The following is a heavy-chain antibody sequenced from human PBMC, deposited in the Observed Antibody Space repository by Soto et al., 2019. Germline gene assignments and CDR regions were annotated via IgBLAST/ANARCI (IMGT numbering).Heavy chain of an antibody. Sequence: SETLSLTCTVSGDSLSPYYWIWIRQPPGKGLEWIGYMFYSGSTNYNPSLKSRVTISVDTSNNQFSLRLTSVTAADTALYYCARHRNSGYHENFDSWGQGTLVTVSS. D-gene: IGHD5-12*01. CDR1: GDSLSPYY. J-gene: IGHJ4*02. CDR3: ARHRNSGYHENFDS. CDR2: MFYSGST. V-gene: IGHV4-59*08.